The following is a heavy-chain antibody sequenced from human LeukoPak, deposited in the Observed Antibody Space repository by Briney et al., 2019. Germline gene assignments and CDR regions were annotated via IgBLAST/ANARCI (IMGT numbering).Heavy chain of an antibody. CDR2: ISYSGST. D-gene: IGHD4-23*01. V-gene: IGHV4-31*03. J-gene: IGHJ3*02. Sequence: SETLSLTCTVSGGSITSGGYFWSWIRQHPGKGLECIGHISYSGSTNYNPSLKSRVTISVDTSKNQFSLKLSSVTAADTAVYYCARAGGGNDAFDIWGQGTMVTVSS. CDR3: ARAGGGNDAFDI. CDR1: GGSITSGGYF.